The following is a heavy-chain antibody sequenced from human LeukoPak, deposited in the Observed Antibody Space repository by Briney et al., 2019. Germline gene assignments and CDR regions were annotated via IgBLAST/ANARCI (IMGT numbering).Heavy chain of an antibody. Sequence: GGSLRLSCAASGFTVSSYAMHWVRQAPGKGLEWVAVISYDGSNKYYADSVKGRFTISRDNSKNTLYLQMNSLRAEDTAVYYCARDLGPRLNYYYYYYGMDVWGQGTTVTVSS. D-gene: IGHD3-16*01. CDR1: GFTVSSYA. CDR2: ISYDGSNK. V-gene: IGHV3-30-3*01. J-gene: IGHJ6*02. CDR3: ARDLGPRLNYYYYYYGMDV.